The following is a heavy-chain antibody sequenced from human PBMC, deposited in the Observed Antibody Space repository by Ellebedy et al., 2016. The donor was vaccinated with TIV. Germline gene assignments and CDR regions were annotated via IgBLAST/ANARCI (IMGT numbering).Heavy chain of an antibody. CDR3: ARAEALFLTTFGGAADWFDP. J-gene: IGHJ5*02. Sequence: MPSETLSLTCTVSDGSISSGGYYWSWIRQHPGKGLEWIAYIYYTGSTYYNPSLKSRLTIAVDTSKTQFSLKLNSVTAADTAVYYCARAEALFLTTFGGAADWFDPWGQGTLVTVSS. D-gene: IGHD3-16*01. V-gene: IGHV4-31*03. CDR1: DGSISSGGYY. CDR2: IYYTGST.